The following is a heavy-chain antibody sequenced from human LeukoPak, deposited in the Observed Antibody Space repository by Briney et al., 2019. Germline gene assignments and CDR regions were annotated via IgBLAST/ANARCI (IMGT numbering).Heavy chain of an antibody. Sequence: GGSLRLSCAASGFTFGSYSMNWVRQAPGEGLEWVSSISSSSSYIYYADSVKGRFTISRDNAKNSLYLQMNSLRAEDTAVYYCARENIVVVPAAMFHYYYGMDVWGQGTTVTVSS. V-gene: IGHV3-21*01. CDR3: ARENIVVVPAAMFHYYYGMDV. CDR2: ISSSSSYI. CDR1: GFTFGSYS. J-gene: IGHJ6*02. D-gene: IGHD2-2*01.